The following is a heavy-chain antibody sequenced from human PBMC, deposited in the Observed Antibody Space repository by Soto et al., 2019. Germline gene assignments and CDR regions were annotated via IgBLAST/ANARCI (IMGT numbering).Heavy chain of an antibody. CDR2: ISHDGNTH. CDR3: AKDRGGDCPDNSCYFGADY. J-gene: IGHJ4*02. Sequence: VQMVVSGGGVVQPGKSLRLSCETSGFTFKFYGMHWVRQDPGKGLECVAVISHDGNTHYYADSVKGRFTISRDNSKNTLYLLMNSLRLDDSSTYYCAKDRGGDCPDNSCYFGADYWGQGALVTVSS. V-gene: IGHV3-30*18. CDR1: GFTFKFYG. D-gene: IGHD2-2*01.